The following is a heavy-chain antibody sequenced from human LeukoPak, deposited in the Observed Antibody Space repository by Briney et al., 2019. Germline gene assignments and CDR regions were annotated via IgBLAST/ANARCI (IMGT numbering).Heavy chain of an antibody. CDR1: GGTFSSYA. CDR3: AREAWGSGSFDI. CDR2: IIPIFGTA. V-gene: IGHV1-69*06. D-gene: IGHD7-27*01. J-gene: IGHJ3*02. Sequence: GASVKVSCKASGGTFSSYAISWVRQAPGQGLEWMGGIIPIFGTANYAQKFQGRVTITADKSTSTAYMELSSLRSEDTAVYYCAREAWGSGSFDIWGQGTMVTVSS.